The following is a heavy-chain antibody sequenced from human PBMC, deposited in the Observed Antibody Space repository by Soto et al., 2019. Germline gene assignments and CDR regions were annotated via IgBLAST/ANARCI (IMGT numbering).Heavy chain of an antibody. J-gene: IGHJ1*01. CDR3: VRSPKIGVRGAF. CDR2: IKVGSSRI. Sequence: PGGSLGLCCIVSGFSFSAYKMNWVRKAPGKGLEWVSSIKVGSSRIYQPDSMKGRFTISRDDARNSVYLQINSLRAEDTALYFCVRSPKIGVRGAFWGRGTQVTVSS. CDR1: GFSFSAYK. V-gene: IGHV3-21*01. D-gene: IGHD3-16*01.